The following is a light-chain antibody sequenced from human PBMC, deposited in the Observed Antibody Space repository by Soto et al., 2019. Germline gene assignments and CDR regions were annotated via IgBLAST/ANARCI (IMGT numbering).Light chain of an antibody. CDR3: LQDYNSPWT. CDR1: QSISNW. V-gene: IGKV1-5*01. Sequence: DLQMTQSPSTLSASVGDRVTITCRASQSISNWLAWYQQKPGKAPKLLIYGASSLERGVPSRFSGSGSGTDFTLTISSLQAEDSATYYCLQDYNSPWTFGQGTKVDIK. J-gene: IGKJ1*01. CDR2: GAS.